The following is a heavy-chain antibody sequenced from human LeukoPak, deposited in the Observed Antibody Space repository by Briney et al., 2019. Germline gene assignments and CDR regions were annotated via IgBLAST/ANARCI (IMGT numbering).Heavy chain of an antibody. CDR3: ARAVNGYNPDYYYYYYMDV. D-gene: IGHD5-24*01. J-gene: IGHJ6*03. Sequence: SETLSLTCTVSGGSISSDYWSWIRQPPGKGLEWIGYIYYSGSTNYNPSLKSRVTISVDTSKNQFSLKLSSVTAADTAVYYCARAVNGYNPDYYYYYYMDVWGKGTTVTISS. CDR1: GGSISSDY. CDR2: IYYSGST. V-gene: IGHV4-59*01.